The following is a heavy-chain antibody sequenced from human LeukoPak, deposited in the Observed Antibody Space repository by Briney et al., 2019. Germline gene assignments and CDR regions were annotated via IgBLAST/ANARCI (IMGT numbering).Heavy chain of an antibody. Sequence: GGSLRLSCAASGFTFSSYAMSWVRQAPGKGLEWVSAISGSGGSTYYADSVKGRFTISRDNSKNTLYPQMNCLRAEDTAVYYCAKEEEQMATFGIDYWGQGTLVTVSS. CDR1: GFTFSSYA. CDR2: ISGSGGST. J-gene: IGHJ4*02. D-gene: IGHD5-24*01. V-gene: IGHV3-23*01. CDR3: AKEEEQMATFGIDY.